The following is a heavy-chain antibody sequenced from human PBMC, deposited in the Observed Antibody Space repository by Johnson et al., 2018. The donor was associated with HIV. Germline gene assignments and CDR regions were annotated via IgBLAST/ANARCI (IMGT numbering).Heavy chain of an antibody. Sequence: QVQLVESGGGVVQPGRSLRLSCAASGFTFSSYAMHWVRQAPGKGLEWVSVIYSGGSTYYADSVKGRFTISRDNAKNSLYLQMNSLRAEDTAVYYCAKLSDNDGFDIWAKGLWSPSLQ. D-gene: IGHD6-25*01. CDR2: IYSGGST. V-gene: IGHV3-NL1*01. J-gene: IGHJ3*02. CDR1: GFTFSSYA. CDR3: AKLSDNDGFDI.